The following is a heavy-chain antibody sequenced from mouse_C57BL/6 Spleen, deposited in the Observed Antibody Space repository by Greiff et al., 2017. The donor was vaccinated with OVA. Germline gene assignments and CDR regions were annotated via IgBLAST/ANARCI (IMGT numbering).Heavy chain of an antibody. J-gene: IGHJ1*03. V-gene: IGHV7-1*01. D-gene: IGHD2-5*01. CDR2: SRNKANDYTT. CDR3: ARDAGSNYGYFDD. CDR1: GFTFSDFY. Sequence: EVKLMESGGGLVQSGRSLRLSCATSGFTFSDFYMEWVRQAPGKGLEWIAASRNKANDYTTEYSASVKGRFIVSRDTSQSILYLQMNALRAEDTAIYYCARDAGSNYGYFDDWGTGTTVTVSS.